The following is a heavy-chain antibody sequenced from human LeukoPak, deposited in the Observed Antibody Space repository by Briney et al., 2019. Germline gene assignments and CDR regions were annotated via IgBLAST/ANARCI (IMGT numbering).Heavy chain of an antibody. V-gene: IGHV4-59*08. CDR3: ARVHFRSAPKGYFDY. J-gene: IGHJ4*02. CDR2: IYYSGST. CDR1: GGSISSYY. Sequence: SETLSLTCTVSGGSISSYYWSWIRQPPGKGLEWIGYIYYSGSTNYNPSLKSRVTISVDTSKNQFSLKLSSVTAADTAVYYCARVHFRSAPKGYFDYWGQGTLVTVSS. D-gene: IGHD3-3*02.